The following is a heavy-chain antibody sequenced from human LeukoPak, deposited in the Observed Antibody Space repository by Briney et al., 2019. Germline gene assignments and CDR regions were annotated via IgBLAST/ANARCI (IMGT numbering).Heavy chain of an antibody. D-gene: IGHD2-2*01. CDR1: GFTLSSYG. J-gene: IGHJ4*02. Sequence: PGGSLRLSCAASGFTLSSYGMHWVRQAPGKGLEWVAFIRYDGSNKYYADSVKGRFTISRDNSKNTLYLQMNSLRAEDTAVYYCAKVDDIVVVPAAIDYWGQGTLVTVSS. CDR3: AKVDDIVVVPAAIDY. CDR2: IRYDGSNK. V-gene: IGHV3-30*02.